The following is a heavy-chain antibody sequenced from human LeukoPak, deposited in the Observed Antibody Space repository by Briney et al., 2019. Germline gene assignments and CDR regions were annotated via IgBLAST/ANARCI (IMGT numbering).Heavy chain of an antibody. J-gene: IGHJ4*02. CDR1: GFTFSNFG. CDR3: AKGNSGWYYFDY. Sequence: GGSLRLSCAASGFTFSNFGMHWVRQAPGKGLEWVAFIRYDGTNKYYADSVKGRFTISRDDSKNTLYLQMNSLRPEDTAVYYCAKGNSGWYYFDYWGQGTLVTVSS. D-gene: IGHD6-19*01. CDR2: IRYDGTNK. V-gene: IGHV3-30*02.